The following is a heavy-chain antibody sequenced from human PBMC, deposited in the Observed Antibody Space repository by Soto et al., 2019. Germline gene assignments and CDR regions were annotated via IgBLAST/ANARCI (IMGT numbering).Heavy chain of an antibody. CDR2: IYYSGST. Sequence: SETLSFTCTVSGGSISSSSYYWGWVRQPPGKGLEWIGSIYYSGSTYYNPSLRSRVTISVDTSKNQFSLKLSSVTAADTAVYYCARHAYYYDSSGYYYFDYWGQGTLVTVSS. D-gene: IGHD3-22*01. CDR1: GGSISSSSYY. V-gene: IGHV4-39*01. J-gene: IGHJ4*02. CDR3: ARHAYYYDSSGYYYFDY.